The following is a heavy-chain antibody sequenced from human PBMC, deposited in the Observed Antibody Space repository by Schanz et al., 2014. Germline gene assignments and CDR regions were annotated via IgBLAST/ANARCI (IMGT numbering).Heavy chain of an antibody. CDR3: ARYREQRVGRSGCDYVRAA. D-gene: IGHD6-13*01. J-gene: IGHJ6*02. CDR2: ISSSSSTI. V-gene: IGHV3-48*01. CDR1: GFGFDDSA. Sequence: EVQLVESGGGLVQPGGSLRLSCAASGFGFDDSAMSWVRQAPGKGLEWVSYISSSSSTIYYADSVKGRFTISRDNAKNSRYLRRNSLRAEDAAADYRARYREQRVGRSGCDYVRAAWGQGTTVTVSS.